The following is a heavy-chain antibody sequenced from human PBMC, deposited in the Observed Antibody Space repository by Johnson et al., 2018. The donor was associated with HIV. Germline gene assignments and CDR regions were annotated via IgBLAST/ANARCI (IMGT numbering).Heavy chain of an antibody. V-gene: IGHV3-30-3*01. CDR1: GFTFSTYA. J-gene: IGHJ3*02. CDR3: ARRGRRADEAFDI. D-gene: IGHD3-16*01. Sequence: QVQLVESGGGVVQPGGSLRLSCAASGFTFSTYAMHWVRQAPGKGLEWVAIISYDGNNKYYADSVKGRFTISRDNSKNTLYLQMNSLRAEDTAVYYCARRGRRADEAFDIWGQGTMVTVSS. CDR2: ISYDGNNK.